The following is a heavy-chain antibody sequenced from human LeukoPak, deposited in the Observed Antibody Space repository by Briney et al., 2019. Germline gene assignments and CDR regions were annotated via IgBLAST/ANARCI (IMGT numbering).Heavy chain of an antibody. CDR3: AREGYYGSGSPPSLYFDY. V-gene: IGHV3-74*01. CDR2: IYGDGSFT. Sequence: LTGGSLRLSCAASGVTFSNFWMHWVRQAPGKGLVWVALIYGDGSFTRYADSVKGRFTISRDNSRNTLYLQMNSLRPEDTAIYYCAREGYYGSGSPPSLYFDYWGQGTLVTVSS. CDR1: GVTFSNFW. D-gene: IGHD3-10*01. J-gene: IGHJ4*02.